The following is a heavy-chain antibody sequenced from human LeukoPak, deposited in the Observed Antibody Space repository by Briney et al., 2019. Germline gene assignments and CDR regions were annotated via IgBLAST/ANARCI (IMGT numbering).Heavy chain of an antibody. CDR2: LNNDGSST. D-gene: IGHD2-15*01. CDR3: ARIAWDAFDI. Sequence: PGGSLRLSCAASGFTFSSYWMHWVRQAPGKGLVWVSRLNNDGSSTNYADSVKGRFTISGDNAKNTLYLQMNSLRAEDTAVYYCARIAWDAFDIWGKGTMVTVSS. CDR1: GFTFSSYW. V-gene: IGHV3-74*01. J-gene: IGHJ3*02.